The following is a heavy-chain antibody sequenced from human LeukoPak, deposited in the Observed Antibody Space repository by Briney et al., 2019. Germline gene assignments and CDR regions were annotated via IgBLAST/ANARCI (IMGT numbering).Heavy chain of an antibody. V-gene: IGHV1-69*13. CDR1: GGTFSSYA. J-gene: IGHJ6*02. D-gene: IGHD6-13*01. CDR3: ASPTRYSSSYYYGMDV. CDR2: IIPIFGTA. Sequence: GASVKVSCKASGGTFSSYAISWVRQAPGQGLEWMGGIIPIFGTANYAQKFQGRVTITADESTSTAYMELSSLRSEDTAVYCCASPTRYSSSYYYGMDVWGQGTTVTVSS.